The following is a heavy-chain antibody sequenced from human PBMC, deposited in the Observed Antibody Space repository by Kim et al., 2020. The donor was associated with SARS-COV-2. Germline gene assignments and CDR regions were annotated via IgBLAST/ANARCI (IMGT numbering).Heavy chain of an antibody. J-gene: IGHJ3*02. Sequence: SQTLSLTCAISGDSVSGNNGAWNWIRQSPSRGLEWLGRTYFRYKWYNDYALSVRSRITVNPDTSKNQFSLHLTSVDPDDTAIYYCARGWHRSGFDIWGQG. CDR3: ARGWHRSGFDI. CDR2: TYFRYKWYN. CDR1: GDSVSGNNGA. V-gene: IGHV6-1*01. D-gene: IGHD2-15*01.